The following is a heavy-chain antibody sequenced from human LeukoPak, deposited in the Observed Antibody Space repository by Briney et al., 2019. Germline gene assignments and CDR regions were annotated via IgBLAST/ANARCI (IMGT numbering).Heavy chain of an antibody. J-gene: IGHJ4*02. V-gene: IGHV3-64*04. Sequence: SGGSLRLSCSASGFLFSNYAMHWVRQAPGKGLEYVSAISSNGGSTYYADSVKGRFTISRDNSKNTLYLQMNSLRVEDTAVYYCVRDGQELAFDKWGQGTLVTVSS. CDR3: VRDGQELAFDK. CDR2: ISSNGGST. CDR1: GFLFSNYA. D-gene: IGHD1-1*01.